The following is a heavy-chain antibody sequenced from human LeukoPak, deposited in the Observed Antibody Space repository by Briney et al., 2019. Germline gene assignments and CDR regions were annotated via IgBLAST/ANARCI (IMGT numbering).Heavy chain of an antibody. CDR2: IRYDGSNK. V-gene: IGHV3-30*02. CDR3: ASHERWLQFLDY. CDR1: GFTFSSYG. Sequence: GGSLRLSCAASGFTFSSYGMHWVRQAPGKGLEWVAFIRYDGSNKYYADSVKGRFTISRDNSKNPLYLQMNSLRAEDTAVYYCASHERWLQFLDYWGQGTLVTVSS. J-gene: IGHJ4*02. D-gene: IGHD5-24*01.